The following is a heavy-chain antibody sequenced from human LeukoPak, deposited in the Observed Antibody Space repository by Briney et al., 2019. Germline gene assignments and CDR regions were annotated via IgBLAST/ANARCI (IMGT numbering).Heavy chain of an antibody. CDR1: GGSISSGDYY. CDR2: IYYSGST. J-gene: IGHJ4*02. CDR3: ARGEDTAMVPPDY. D-gene: IGHD5-18*01. V-gene: IGHV4-30-4*01. Sequence: PSQTLSLTCTVSGGSISSGDYYWSWIRQPPGKGLEWIGYIYYSGSTNYNPSLKSRVTISVDTSKNQFSLKLSSVTAADTAVYYCARGEDTAMVPPDYWGQGTLVTVSS.